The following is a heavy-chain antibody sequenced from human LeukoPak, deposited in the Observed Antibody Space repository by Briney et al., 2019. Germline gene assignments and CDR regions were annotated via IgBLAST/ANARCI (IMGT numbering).Heavy chain of an antibody. CDR3: ARGSLVLRYFDWSFDY. CDR1: GGSISSSSYY. CDR2: IYYSGST. V-gene: IGHV4-39*01. J-gene: IGHJ4*02. D-gene: IGHD3-9*01. Sequence: SETLSLTCTVSGGSISSSSYYWGWIRQPPGKGLEWIGSIYYSGSTYYNPSLKSRVTISVDTSKNQFSLKLSSVTAADTAVYYCARGSLVLRYFDWSFDYWGQGTLVTVSS.